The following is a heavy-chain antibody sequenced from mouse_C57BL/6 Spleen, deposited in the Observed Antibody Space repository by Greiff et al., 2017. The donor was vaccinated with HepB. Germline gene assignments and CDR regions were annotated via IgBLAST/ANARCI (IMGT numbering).Heavy chain of an antibody. D-gene: IGHD2-3*01. CDR3: TGGVYDGYYDY. J-gene: IGHJ2*01. Sequence: EVQVVESGGGLVQPGGSMKLSCVASGFTFSNYWMNWVRQSPEKGLEWVAQIRLKSDNYATHYAESVKGRFTISRDDSKSSVYLQMNNLRAEDTGIYYCTGGVYDGYYDYWGQGTTLTVSS. CDR1: GFTFSNYW. CDR2: IRLKSDNYAT. V-gene: IGHV6-3*01.